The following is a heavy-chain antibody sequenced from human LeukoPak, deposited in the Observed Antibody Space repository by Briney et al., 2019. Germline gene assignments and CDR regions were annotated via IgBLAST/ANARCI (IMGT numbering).Heavy chain of an antibody. V-gene: IGHV3-23*01. Sequence: PGGSLRLSCAASGFTFSSYAMSWVRQAPGKGLEWVSAISGSGGSTYYADSVKGRFIISRDNSKNTLYLQMNSLRAEDTAVYYCAKAAYYYDSSGYYYEYYFDYWGQGTLVTVSS. D-gene: IGHD3-22*01. CDR3: AKAAYYYDSSGYYYEYYFDY. J-gene: IGHJ4*02. CDR1: GFTFSSYA. CDR2: ISGSGGST.